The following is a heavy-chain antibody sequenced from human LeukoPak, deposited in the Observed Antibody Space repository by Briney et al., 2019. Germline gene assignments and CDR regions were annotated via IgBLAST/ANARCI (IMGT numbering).Heavy chain of an antibody. CDR1: GGSISSYY. D-gene: IGHD3-10*01. Sequence: SETLSLTCTVSGGSISSYYGSWIRQPAGKGLEWIVRIYTSGSTNYNPSLKSRVTMSVDTSKNQFSLKLSSVTAADTAVYYCAREHVLLWFGELLKWFDPWGQGTLVTVSS. CDR2: IYTSGST. J-gene: IGHJ5*02. CDR3: AREHVLLWFGELLKWFDP. V-gene: IGHV4-4*07.